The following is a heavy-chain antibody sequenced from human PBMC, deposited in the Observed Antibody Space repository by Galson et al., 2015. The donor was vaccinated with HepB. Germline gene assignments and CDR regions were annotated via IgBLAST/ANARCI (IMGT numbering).Heavy chain of an antibody. CDR2: IYYSGST. V-gene: IGHV4-59*01. CDR3: ARGGTMVRGVIKYYFDY. D-gene: IGHD3-10*01. J-gene: IGHJ4*02. Sequence: ETLSLTCTVSGGSISSYYWSWIRQPPGKGLEWIGYIYYSGSTNYNPSLKSRVTISVDTSKNQFSLKLSSVTAADTAVYYCARGGTMVRGVIKYYFDYWGQGTLVTVSS. CDR1: GGSISSYY.